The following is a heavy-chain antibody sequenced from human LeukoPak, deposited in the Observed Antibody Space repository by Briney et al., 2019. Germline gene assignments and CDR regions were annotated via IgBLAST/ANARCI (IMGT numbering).Heavy chain of an antibody. J-gene: IGHJ4*02. Sequence: GGTLRLSCAASGFTFSSYAMSWVRQAPGKGLEWVSAISGSGGSTYYADSVKGRFTISRDNSKNTLYLQISSLRAEDTAVYYCAKETASDFGGAVDYWGQGTLVTVSS. CDR2: ISGSGGST. CDR1: GFTFSSYA. CDR3: AKETASDFGGAVDY. D-gene: IGHD3-10*01. V-gene: IGHV3-23*01.